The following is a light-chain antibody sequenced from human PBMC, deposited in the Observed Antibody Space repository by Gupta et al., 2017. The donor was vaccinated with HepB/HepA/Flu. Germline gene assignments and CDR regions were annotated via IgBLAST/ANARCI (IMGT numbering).Light chain of an antibody. V-gene: IGLV1-44*01. CDR2: TNY. Sequence: QSVLTQPPSVSGTLGQRVIISCSGSSSNIEVNNVTWYQQFPGTAPNLLIYTNYHRPSGVPDRFSGSKSGTSASLAISGLQPEDDANYFCAVWDDSLNEAVFGGGTQLTVL. CDR1: SSNIEVNN. CDR3: AVWDDSLNEAV. J-gene: IGLJ2*01.